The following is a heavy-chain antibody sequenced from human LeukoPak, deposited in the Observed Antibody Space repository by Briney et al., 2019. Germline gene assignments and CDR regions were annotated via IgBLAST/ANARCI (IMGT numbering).Heavy chain of an antibody. J-gene: IGHJ6*03. D-gene: IGHD3-22*01. Sequence: PSETLSLTCAVYGGPFSGYYWSWIRQPPGKGLEWIGEINHSGSTNYNPSLKSRVTISVDTSKNQFSLKLSSVTAADTAVYYCARGPRASGYYYYYYYMDVWGKGTTVTVSS. CDR2: INHSGST. V-gene: IGHV4-34*01. CDR1: GGPFSGYY. CDR3: ARGPRASGYYYYYYYMDV.